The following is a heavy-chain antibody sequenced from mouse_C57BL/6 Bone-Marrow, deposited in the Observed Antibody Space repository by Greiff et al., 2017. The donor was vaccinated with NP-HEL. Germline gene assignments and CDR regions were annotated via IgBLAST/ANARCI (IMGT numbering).Heavy chain of an antibody. J-gene: IGHJ1*03. D-gene: IGHD1-1*01. Sequence: EVMLVESGGGLVKPGGSLKLSCAASGFTFSSYAMSWVRQTPEKRLEWVATISDGGSYTYYPDNVKGRFTISRDNAKNNLYLQMSHLKSEDTAMYYCARYYYGSSYHYWYFDVWGTGTTVTVSS. CDR2: ISDGGSYT. V-gene: IGHV5-4*03. CDR3: ARYYYGSSYHYWYFDV. CDR1: GFTFSSYA.